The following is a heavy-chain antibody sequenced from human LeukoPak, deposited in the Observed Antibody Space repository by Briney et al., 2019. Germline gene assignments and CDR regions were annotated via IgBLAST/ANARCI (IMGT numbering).Heavy chain of an antibody. J-gene: IGHJ4*02. Sequence: PGGSLRLSCAASGFTFSSYGMHWVRQAPGKGLEWVXXXWYDGSNKYYADSVKGRFTISRDNSKNTLYLQMNSLRAEDTAVYYCARDWGYSSSPVYYFDYWGQGTLVTVSS. D-gene: IGHD6-13*01. CDR1: GFTFSSYG. V-gene: IGHV3-33*01. CDR2: XWYDGSNK. CDR3: ARDWGYSSSPVYYFDY.